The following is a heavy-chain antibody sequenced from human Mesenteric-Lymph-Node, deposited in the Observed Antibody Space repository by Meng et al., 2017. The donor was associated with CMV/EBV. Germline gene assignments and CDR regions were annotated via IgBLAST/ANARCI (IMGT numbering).Heavy chain of an antibody. CDR3: ARHFYGNYYFDN. J-gene: IGHJ4*02. V-gene: IGHV4-34*01. CDR2: INHSGST. Sequence: SETLSLTCAVYGGSFSGYYWSWIRQPPGKGLEWIGEINHSGSTNYNPSLKSRVTISVDTSKNQFSLKLSSVTAADTAVYYCARHFYGNYYFDNWGQGTRVTVSS. CDR1: GGSFSGYY. D-gene: IGHD4-11*01.